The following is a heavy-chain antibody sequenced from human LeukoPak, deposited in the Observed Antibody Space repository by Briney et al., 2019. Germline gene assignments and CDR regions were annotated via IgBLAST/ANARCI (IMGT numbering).Heavy chain of an antibody. J-gene: IGHJ3*02. Sequence: GGSLRLSCAASGFTFSDHYMDWVRQAPGKGLEWVGRTRNKANSYTTEYAASVKGRFTISRDDSKNSLYLQMNSLKTEDTAVYYCARGRYYDILTGYHFHAFDIWGQGTMVAVSS. CDR2: TRNKANSYTT. V-gene: IGHV3-72*01. CDR3: ARGRYYDILTGYHFHAFDI. D-gene: IGHD3-9*01. CDR1: GFTFSDHY.